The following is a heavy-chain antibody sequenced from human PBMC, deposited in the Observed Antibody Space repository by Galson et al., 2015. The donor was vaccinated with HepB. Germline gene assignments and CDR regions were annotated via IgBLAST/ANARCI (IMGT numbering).Heavy chain of an antibody. D-gene: IGHD6-6*01. CDR1: GYTFTGYY. CDR2: INPNSGGT. Sequence: SVKVSCKASGYTFTGYYMHWVRQAPGQGLEWMGWINPNSGGTNYAQKFQGRVTMTRDTSISTAYMELSRLRSDDTAVYYCARAGHSSSSLPDYWGQGTLVTVSS. V-gene: IGHV1-2*02. CDR3: ARAGHSSSSLPDY. J-gene: IGHJ4*02.